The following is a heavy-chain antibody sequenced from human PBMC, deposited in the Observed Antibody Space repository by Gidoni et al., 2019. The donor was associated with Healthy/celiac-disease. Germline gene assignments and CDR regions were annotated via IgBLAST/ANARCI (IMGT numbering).Heavy chain of an antibody. J-gene: IGHJ4*02. CDR1: GYTFTGYY. V-gene: IGHV1-2*07. D-gene: IGHD2-2*01. CDR2: INPNSGGT. CDR3: ARDKQETVVPAAMLPDDY. Sequence: QVQLVQSGAEVKKPGASVKVSCKASGYTFTGYYMHWVRQAPGQGLEWMGWINPNSGGTNYAHKFQGRVTMTRDTSISTAYMELSRLRSDDTAVYYCARDKQETVVPAAMLPDDYWGQGTLVTVSS.